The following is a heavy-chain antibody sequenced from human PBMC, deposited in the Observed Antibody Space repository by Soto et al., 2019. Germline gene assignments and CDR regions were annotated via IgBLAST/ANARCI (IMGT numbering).Heavy chain of an antibody. CDR3: AKILYDILTGYYQIPPEYYFDY. CDR1: GFTFSSYA. V-gene: IGHV3-23*01. D-gene: IGHD3-9*01. J-gene: IGHJ4*02. Sequence: PGGSLRLSCAASGFTFSSYAMSWVRQAPGKGLEWVSAISGSGGSTYYADSVKGRLTISRDNSKNTLYLQMNSLRAEDTAVYYCAKILYDILTGYYQIPPEYYFDYWGQGTLVTVSS. CDR2: ISGSGGST.